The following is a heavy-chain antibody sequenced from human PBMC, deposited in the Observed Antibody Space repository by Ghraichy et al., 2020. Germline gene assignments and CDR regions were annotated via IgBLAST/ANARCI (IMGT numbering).Heavy chain of an antibody. J-gene: IGHJ5*02. Sequence: ESLNISCTVSGGSVSSGSYYWSWIRQPPGKGLEWIGYIYYSGSTNYNPSLKSRVTISVDTSKNQFSLKLSSVTAADTAVYYCARDSQARGYSGYDPWGQGTLVTVSS. CDR3: ARDSQARGYSGYDP. V-gene: IGHV4-61*01. CDR1: GGSVSSGSYY. CDR2: IYYSGST. D-gene: IGHD5-12*01.